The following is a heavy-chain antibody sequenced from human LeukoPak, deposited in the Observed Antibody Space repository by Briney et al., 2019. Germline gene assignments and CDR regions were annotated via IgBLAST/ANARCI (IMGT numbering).Heavy chain of an antibody. CDR3: ARANWIDTPIDY. D-gene: IGHD1-1*01. J-gene: IGHJ4*02. V-gene: IGHV1-2*02. CDR1: GYTFTGYY. Sequence: ASVKVSCKASGYTFTGYYMHWVRQAPGHGLEWMGWINPNSGVTNYAQMFQGRVTMTRDTSISTAYMELSRLRSDDTAVYYCARANWIDTPIDYWGQGTLVTVSS. CDR2: INPNSGVT.